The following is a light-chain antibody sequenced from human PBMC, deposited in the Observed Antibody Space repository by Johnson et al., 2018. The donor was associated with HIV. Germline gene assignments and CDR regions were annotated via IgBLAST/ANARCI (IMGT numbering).Light chain of an antibody. CDR3: GTWDSSLSAGYG. V-gene: IGLV1-51*02. Sequence: QSVLTQPPSVSAAPGQKVTISCSGSSSNIGNNYVSWYQQLPGTAPKLLIYENNKRPSGIPDRFSGSKSGTSATLGITGLPTGDEADYYCGTWDSSLSAGYGVGPGTKVTVL. J-gene: IGLJ1*01. CDR2: ENN. CDR1: SSNIGNNY.